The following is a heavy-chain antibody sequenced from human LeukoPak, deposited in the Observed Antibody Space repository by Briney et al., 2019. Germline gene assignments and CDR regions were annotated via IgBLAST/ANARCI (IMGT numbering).Heavy chain of an antibody. CDR2: ISYDGSNK. CDR3: AREDIVVVPAAPRPYYYYGMDV. CDR1: GFTFSSYA. D-gene: IGHD2-2*01. V-gene: IGHV3-30*04. J-gene: IGHJ6*04. Sequence: GSLRLSCAASGFTFSSYAMHWVRQAPGKGLEWVAVISYDGSNKYYADSVKGRFTISRDNSKNTLYLQMNSLRAEDTAVYYCAREDIVVVPAAPRPYYYYGMDVWGKGTTVTVSS.